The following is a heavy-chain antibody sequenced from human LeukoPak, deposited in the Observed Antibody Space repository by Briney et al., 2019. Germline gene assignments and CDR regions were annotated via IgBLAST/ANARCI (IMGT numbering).Heavy chain of an antibody. CDR2: ISYDGSNK. Sequence: GGSLRLSCAASGLTFSSYSMHWVRQAPGKGLEWVAIISYDGSNKYYADAVEGRFTICRDNYKNTLYLQMNSLRAEDTAVYYCAREEGSGSYSFDHWGQGTLVTVSS. CDR3: AREEGSGSYSFDH. J-gene: IGHJ4*02. V-gene: IGHV3-30*04. D-gene: IGHD3-10*01. CDR1: GLTFSSYS.